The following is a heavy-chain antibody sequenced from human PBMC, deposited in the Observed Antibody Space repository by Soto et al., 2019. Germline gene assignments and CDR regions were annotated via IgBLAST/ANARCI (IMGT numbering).Heavy chain of an antibody. CDR3: ARGITYCSSTSCYPGWFDP. V-gene: IGHV3-30*03. D-gene: IGHD2-2*01. CDR2: ISYDGSNK. J-gene: IGHJ5*02. Sequence: GGSLRLSCAASGFTFSSYGMHWVRQAPGKGLEWVAVISYDGSNKYYADSVKGRFTISRDNSKNTLYLQMNSLRAEDTAVYYCARGITYCSSTSCYPGWFDPWGQGTLVTVSS. CDR1: GFTFSSYG.